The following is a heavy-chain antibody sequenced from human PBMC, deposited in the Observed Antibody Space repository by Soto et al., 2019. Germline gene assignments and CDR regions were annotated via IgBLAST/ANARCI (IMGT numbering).Heavy chain of an antibody. CDR3: ARRYSSAFDI. CDR1: GGSISGYY. V-gene: IGHV4-59*08. CDR2: IYYSGST. Sequence: QMQLQESGPGLVKPSETLSLTCTVSGGSISGYYWSWIRQPPGKGLEWIGYIYYSGSTNYNPSLKSRVTISVDTSKNQFSLKLSSVTAADTALYYCARRYSSAFDISGQGTMVTVSS. D-gene: IGHD6-13*01. J-gene: IGHJ3*02.